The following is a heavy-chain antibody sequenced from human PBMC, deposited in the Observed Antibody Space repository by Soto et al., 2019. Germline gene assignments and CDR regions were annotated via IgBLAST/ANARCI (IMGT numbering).Heavy chain of an antibody. CDR2: IYYSGST. V-gene: IGHV4-30-4*01. D-gene: IGHD6-13*01. CDR1: GGSISSGDYY. Sequence: QVQLQESGPGLVKPSQTLSLTCTVSGGSISSGDYYWSWIRQPPGKGLEWIGSIYYSGSTYYNPSPQSRVTISVDPSKNQSSLKLNPVTAADTAVYYCDSRHSSPYLDYWGQGTLVTVSS. J-gene: IGHJ4*02. CDR3: DSRHSSPYLDY.